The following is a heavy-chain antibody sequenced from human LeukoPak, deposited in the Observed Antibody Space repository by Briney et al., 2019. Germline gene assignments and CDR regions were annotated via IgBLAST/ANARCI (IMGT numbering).Heavy chain of an antibody. V-gene: IGHV4-39*02. J-gene: IGHJ1*01. CDR2: IYYSGST. Sequence: PSETLSLTCTLSGDYISSSNYYWGWIRQPPGKWLEWIGNIYYSGSTYYNASLKSRVSISIDTSNNHFSLHLSSLTAADTALYYCARRRYYDSTGYLDWGHGTLVTVSS. CDR3: ARRRYYDSTGYLD. D-gene: IGHD3-22*01. CDR1: GDYISSSNYY.